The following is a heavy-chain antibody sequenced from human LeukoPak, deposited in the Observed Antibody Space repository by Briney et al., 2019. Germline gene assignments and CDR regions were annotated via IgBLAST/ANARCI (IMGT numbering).Heavy chain of an antibody. CDR3: ARESFGVAVGGTRVDY. Sequence: GGSLRLSCAASGFTFSSYEMNWVRQAPGKGLEWVSYISSSGSTIYYADSVKGRFTISRDNAKNSLYLQMNSLRAEDTAVYYCARESFGVAVGGTRVDYWGQGTLVIVSS. J-gene: IGHJ4*02. CDR2: ISSSGSTI. V-gene: IGHV3-48*03. CDR1: GFTFSSYE. D-gene: IGHD6-13*01.